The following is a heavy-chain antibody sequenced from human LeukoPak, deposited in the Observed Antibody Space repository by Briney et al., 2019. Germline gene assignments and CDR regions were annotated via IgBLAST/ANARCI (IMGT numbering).Heavy chain of an antibody. CDR1: GGSLSSYY. Sequence: PSETLSLTCTVSGGSLSSYYWSWIRQPPGKGLEWIGYIYYSGSTNYNPSLKSRVTISVDTSKNQFSLKLSSVTAADTAVYYCARAEAQYYYDSSGYYAFDIWGQGTMVTVSS. D-gene: IGHD3-22*01. CDR2: IYYSGST. CDR3: ARAEAQYYYDSSGYYAFDI. J-gene: IGHJ3*02. V-gene: IGHV4-59*08.